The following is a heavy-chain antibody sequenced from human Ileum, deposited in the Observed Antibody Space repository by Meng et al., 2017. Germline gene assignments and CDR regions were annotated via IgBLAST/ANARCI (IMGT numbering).Heavy chain of an antibody. CDR2: TYYKSKWYN. CDR1: GDSVSGNSGA. D-gene: IGHD6-13*01. Sequence: QVQLQQSGPGLVKPSQTLSLTCAISGDSVSGNSGAWNWIRQYPSRVLECLGRTYYKSKWYNEYAESVKSRITISPDTSKNQFSLQLNSVTPEDTAVYYCARGWAAAGFDYWGQGTLVTVSS. CDR3: ARGWAAAGFDY. V-gene: IGHV6-1*01. J-gene: IGHJ4*02.